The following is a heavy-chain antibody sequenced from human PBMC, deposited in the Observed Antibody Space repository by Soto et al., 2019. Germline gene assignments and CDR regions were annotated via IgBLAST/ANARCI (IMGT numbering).Heavy chain of an antibody. CDR1: GFTFSSYG. CDR2: ISYDGSNK. CDR3: AKVYYDSSGYHRSLDY. V-gene: IGHV3-30*18. D-gene: IGHD3-22*01. Sequence: QVQLVESGGGVVQPGRSLRLSCAASGFTFSSYGMHWVRQAPGKGLEWVAVISYDGSNKYYADSVKGRFTISRDNSKNPVYLPINSLGAEDTAGYYRAKVYYDSSGYHRSLDYRGQGTLVTVSS. J-gene: IGHJ4*02.